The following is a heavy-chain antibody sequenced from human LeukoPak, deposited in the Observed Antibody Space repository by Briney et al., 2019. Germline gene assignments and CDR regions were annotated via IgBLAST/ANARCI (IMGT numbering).Heavy chain of an antibody. Sequence: GGSLRLSCAASGFAFSSYGMHWVRQAPGKGLEWVSSISSSSSYIYYADSVKGRFTISRDNAKNSLYLQMNSLRAEDTAVYYCARAGKTTVTHFDYWGQGTLVTVSS. J-gene: IGHJ4*02. CDR2: ISSSSSYI. CDR1: GFAFSSYG. CDR3: ARAGKTTVTHFDY. D-gene: IGHD4-17*01. V-gene: IGHV3-21*01.